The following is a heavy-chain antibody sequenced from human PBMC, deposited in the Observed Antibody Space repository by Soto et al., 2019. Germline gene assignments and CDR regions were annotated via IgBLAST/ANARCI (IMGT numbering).Heavy chain of an antibody. CDR1: GFTVSTYL. V-gene: IGHV3-7*01. CDR2: IKYDGSET. J-gene: IGHJ4*02. Sequence: XESLTLACAASGFTVSTYLKSGVRQAPGKGLEWVANIKYDGSETYYVDSVKGRFTISRDNAKNSLYLQMNSLRGEDTAVYYCARYSSAWGLWGQGTLVTVSS. D-gene: IGHD3-22*01. CDR3: ARYSSAWGL.